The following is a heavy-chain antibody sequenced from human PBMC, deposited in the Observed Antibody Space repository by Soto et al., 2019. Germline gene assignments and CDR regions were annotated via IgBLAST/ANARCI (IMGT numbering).Heavy chain of an antibody. J-gene: IGHJ4*02. CDR2: ISAYNGNT. D-gene: IGHD6-19*01. V-gene: IGHV1-18*01. CDR1: GYTFTSYG. Sequence: GASVKVSCKASGYTFTSYGISWVRQAPGQGLEWMGWISAYNGNTNYAQKLQGRVTMTTDTSTSAAYMELGSLRSDDTAVYYCATTVRTGTIAVAGTPFDYWGQGTLVTVSS. CDR3: ATTVRTGTIAVAGTPFDY.